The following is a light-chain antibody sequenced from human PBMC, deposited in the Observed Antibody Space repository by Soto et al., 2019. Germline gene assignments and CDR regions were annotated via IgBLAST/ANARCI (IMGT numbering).Light chain of an antibody. V-gene: IGKV1-5*03. Sequence: DIQMTQSPSTLSASVGDRVTITCRASQNINNWLAWYQQKAGKTPKLLIFGSSTLETGVTSRFSGGGSGTEFTLTISGLQPEDFATYYCQQYDTFSYSFGQGTKLEI. J-gene: IGKJ2*03. CDR2: GSS. CDR1: QNINNW. CDR3: QQYDTFSYS.